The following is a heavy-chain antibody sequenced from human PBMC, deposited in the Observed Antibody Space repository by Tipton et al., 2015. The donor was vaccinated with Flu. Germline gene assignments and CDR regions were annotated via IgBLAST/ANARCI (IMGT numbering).Heavy chain of an antibody. CDR3: ARDLAFLEMATTQQYYFDY. V-gene: IGHV3-30*04. CDR2: ISYDGSNK. J-gene: IGHJ4*02. D-gene: IGHD5-24*01. CDR1: GFTFSSYA. Sequence: SLRLSCAASGFTFSSYAMHWVRQAPGKGLEWVAVISYDGSNKYYADSVKGRFTISRDNSKNTLYLQMNSLRAEDTAVYYCARDLAFLEMATTQQYYFDYWGQGTLVTVSS.